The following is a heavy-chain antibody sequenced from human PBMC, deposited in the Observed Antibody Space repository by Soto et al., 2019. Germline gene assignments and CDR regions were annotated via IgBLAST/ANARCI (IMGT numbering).Heavy chain of an antibody. D-gene: IGHD5-12*01. V-gene: IGHV3-33*01. CDR2: IYNDGSTT. CDR3: ARNPSGVDIASTKD. CDR1: GLTFSTQG. J-gene: IGHJ4*02. Sequence: QVQLVESGGGVVQPGRSLRLSCVASGLTFSTQGMHWVRQAPGKGLEWVGVIYNDGSTTYYADSMKGRFTISRDNSKNTLYRQMNSLRAEDTAVYYCARNPSGVDIASTKDWGQGTLVTVSS.